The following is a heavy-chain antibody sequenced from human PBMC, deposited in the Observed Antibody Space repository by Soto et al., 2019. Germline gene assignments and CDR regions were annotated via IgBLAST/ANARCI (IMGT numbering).Heavy chain of an antibody. J-gene: IGHJ4*02. CDR2: IYPADSDT. CDR3: ARYDRGADY. Sequence: PGESLKISCKASGYSFMTYWIGWVRQMPGKGLECMGTIYPADSDTRYSPSFQGQVTISVDTSISTTYLQWSSLAASDTAVYFCARYDRGADYWGQGTLVTVPQ. D-gene: IGHD3-16*01. V-gene: IGHV5-51*01. CDR1: GYSFMTYW.